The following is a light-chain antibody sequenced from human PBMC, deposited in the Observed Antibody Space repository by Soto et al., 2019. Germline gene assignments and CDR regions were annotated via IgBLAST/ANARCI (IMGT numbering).Light chain of an antibody. V-gene: IGLV2-14*01. CDR2: DVS. CDR1: SSDVGGYNY. CDR3: SSYTTSNTRQIV. Sequence: QSALTQPASVSGSPGQSITISCTGTSSDVGGYNYVSWYQQHPGKAPKFMIYDVSNRPSGVSNRFSGSKSGNTASLTISGLHPDEEADYYCSSYTTSNTRQIVFGAGTKLTVL. J-gene: IGLJ1*01.